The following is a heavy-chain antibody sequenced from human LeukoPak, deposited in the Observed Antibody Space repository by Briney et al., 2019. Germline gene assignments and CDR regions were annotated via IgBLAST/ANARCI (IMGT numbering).Heavy chain of an antibody. V-gene: IGHV3-48*01. D-gene: IGHD3-10*01. CDR2: ISFSSDTI. Sequence: GGSLRLSCAASGFTFSAYSMSWVRQAPGKGLEWVSYISFSSDTIYYGDSVKGRFTISRDNAKNSLYLQMSSLRAEDTAVYYCAREKRSSGSHTFDYWGQGTLVTVSS. CDR3: AREKRSSGSHTFDY. J-gene: IGHJ4*02. CDR1: GFTFSAYS.